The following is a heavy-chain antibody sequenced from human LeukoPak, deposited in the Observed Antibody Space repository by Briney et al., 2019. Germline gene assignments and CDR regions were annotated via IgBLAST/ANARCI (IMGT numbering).Heavy chain of an antibody. J-gene: IGHJ3*02. CDR2: ISAYNGNT. D-gene: IGHD6-13*01. V-gene: IGHV1-18*01. Sequence: GSVKVSCKASGYTFTSYGISWVRQAPGQGLEWMGWISAYNGNTNYAQKLQGRVTMTTDTSTSTAYMELRSLRSDDTAVYYCARDRSSSWPWGPDAFDIWGQGTMVTVSS. CDR1: GYTFTSYG. CDR3: ARDRSSSWPWGPDAFDI.